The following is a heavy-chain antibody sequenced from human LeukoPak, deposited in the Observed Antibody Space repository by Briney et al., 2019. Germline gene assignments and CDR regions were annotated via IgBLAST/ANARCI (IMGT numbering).Heavy chain of an antibody. J-gene: IGHJ4*02. V-gene: IGHV4-39*07. CDR1: GGSISSSSYY. Sequence: SETLSLTCTVSGGSISSSSYYWGWIRQPPGKGLEWIGSIYYSGSTYYNPSLKSRVTISVDTSKNQFSLKLSSVTAPDTAVYYCARGRYYFDYWGQGTLVTVSS. CDR3: ARGRYYFDY. CDR2: IYYSGST.